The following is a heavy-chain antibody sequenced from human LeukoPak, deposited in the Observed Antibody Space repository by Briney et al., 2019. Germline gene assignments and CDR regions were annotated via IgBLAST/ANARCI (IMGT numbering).Heavy chain of an antibody. CDR3: ARVVEWFYGMDV. D-gene: IGHD3-3*01. V-gene: IGHV3-30*09. CDR2: ISYDGSNK. Sequence: GRSLRLSCAASGFTFSSYAMHWVRQAPGKGLEWVAVISYDGSNKYYADSVKGRFAISRDNSKNTMYLQMNSLRAEDTAVYYCARVVEWFYGMDVWGQGTTVIVFS. CDR1: GFTFSSYA. J-gene: IGHJ6*02.